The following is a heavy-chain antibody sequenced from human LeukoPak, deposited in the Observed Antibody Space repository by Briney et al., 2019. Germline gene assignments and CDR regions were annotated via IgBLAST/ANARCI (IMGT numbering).Heavy chain of an antibody. CDR3: TKYYASGQSVFDI. CDR1: GLTFGDYV. D-gene: IGHD3-10*01. Sequence: GGSLRLSCTASGLTFGDYVMNWVRQAPGKGLEWVSSIRSNTYGGTTEYAASVKGRFTISRDDSRNIAYLQMNSLKTEDTAMYYCTKYYASGQSVFDIWGQGTMVTVSS. V-gene: IGHV3-49*04. J-gene: IGHJ3*02. CDR2: IRSNTYGGTT.